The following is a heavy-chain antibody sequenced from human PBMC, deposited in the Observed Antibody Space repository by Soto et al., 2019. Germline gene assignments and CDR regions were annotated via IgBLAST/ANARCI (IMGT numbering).Heavy chain of an antibody. Sequence: QVQLVESGGGVVQPGRSLRLSCAASGFTFSSYAMHWVRQAPGKGLEWVAVISYDGSNKYYADSVKGRFTISRDNSKNTLYLQMNSLRAEDTAVYYCASGQGLGGFAHWGQGTLVTVSS. CDR2: ISYDGSNK. J-gene: IGHJ5*02. V-gene: IGHV3-30-3*01. CDR3: ASGQGLGGFAH. D-gene: IGHD7-27*01. CDR1: GFTFSSYA.